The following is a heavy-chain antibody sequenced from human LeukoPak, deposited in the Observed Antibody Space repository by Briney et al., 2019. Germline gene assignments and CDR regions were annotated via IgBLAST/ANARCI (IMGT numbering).Heavy chain of an antibody. CDR3: AQYQASGYDLCRGLDY. CDR2: IWSDGTNK. D-gene: IGHD3-3*01. J-gene: IGHJ4*02. CDR1: GFTFSDHG. Sequence: GTSLRLSCAATGFTFSDHGMHWVRQAPGKGLEWVAVIWSDGTNKYYTDSVKCRFTISRDNFQNMLYLDMNSLRAEDTAVYYCAQYQASGYDLCRGLDYWAQGTLVTVSS. V-gene: IGHV3-33*06.